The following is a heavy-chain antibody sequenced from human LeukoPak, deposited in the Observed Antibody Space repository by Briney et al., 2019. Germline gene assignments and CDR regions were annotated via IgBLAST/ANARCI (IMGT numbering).Heavy chain of an antibody. CDR2: INSDGSTT. CDR3: ARERGVLRNAFDI. V-gene: IGHV3-74*01. D-gene: IGHD2/OR15-2a*01. CDR1: GFAFSTYW. J-gene: IGHJ3*02. Sequence: GGSLRLSCAASGFAFSTYWMHWVRQAPAKGLVWVSRINSDGSTTTNADSVKGRFTISRDNAKNTLYLQMDSLRAEDTAVYYCARERGVLRNAFDIWGQGTMVTVSS.